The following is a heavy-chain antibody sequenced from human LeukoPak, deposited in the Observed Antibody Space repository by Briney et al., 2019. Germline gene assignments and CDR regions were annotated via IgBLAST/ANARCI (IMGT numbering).Heavy chain of an antibody. D-gene: IGHD3-22*01. V-gene: IGHV3-30*02. CDR1: GFTFSSYG. CDR2: IRYDGSNK. J-gene: IGHJ4*02. Sequence: GGSLRLSCAASGFTFSSYGMHWVRQAPGKGLEWVAFIRYDGSNKYYADSVKGRFTISRDNSKNTLYLQMNSLRAEDTAVYYCARAASSSGIHASPFDYWGQGTLVTVSS. CDR3: ARAASSSGIHASPFDY.